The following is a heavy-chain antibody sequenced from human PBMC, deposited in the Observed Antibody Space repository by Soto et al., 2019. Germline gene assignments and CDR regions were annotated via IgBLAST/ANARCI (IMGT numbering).Heavy chain of an antibody. Sequence: QERLVQSGAEVRKPGSSVKVSCKVTGGTSTRYAINWVRQAPGQGLEWMGGIVPMFGTSKYTQKFQGRVTITADTATNIAYMELRSLRSEDTAVYYCNRGSEYDFWSGYLWGQGTLVSVSS. CDR3: NRGSEYDFWSGYL. D-gene: IGHD3-3*01. J-gene: IGHJ4*02. V-gene: IGHV1-69*06. CDR2: IVPMFGTS. CDR1: GGTSTRYA.